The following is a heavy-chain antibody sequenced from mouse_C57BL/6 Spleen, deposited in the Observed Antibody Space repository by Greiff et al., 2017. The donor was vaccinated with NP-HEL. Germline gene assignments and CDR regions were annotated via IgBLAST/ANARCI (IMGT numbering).Heavy chain of an antibody. J-gene: IGHJ2*01. V-gene: IGHV1-50*01. D-gene: IGHD4-1*01. CDR3: ARSDWHFDY. CDR2: IDPSDSYT. Sequence: QVQLQQPGAELVKPGASVKLSCKASGYTFTSYWMQWVKPRPGPGLAWIGEIDPSDSYTNYNQKFKGKATLTVDTSSSTAYMQLSSLTSEDSAVYYCARSDWHFDYWGQGTTLTVSS. CDR1: GYTFTSYW.